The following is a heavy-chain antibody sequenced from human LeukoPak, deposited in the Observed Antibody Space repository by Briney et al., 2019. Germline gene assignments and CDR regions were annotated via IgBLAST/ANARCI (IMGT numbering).Heavy chain of an antibody. V-gene: IGHV3-21*01. CDR1: GFTFSSYS. CDR2: ISSNSSYI. D-gene: IGHD4-11*01. Sequence: PGGPLRLSCAASGFTFSSYSMNWVRQAPGKGLEWVSSISSNSSYIYYADSVKGRFTISRDNAKNSLYLQMNSLRAEDTAVYYCARASNSTYYYYYMDVWGKGTTVTVSS. J-gene: IGHJ6*03. CDR3: ARASNSTYYYYYMDV.